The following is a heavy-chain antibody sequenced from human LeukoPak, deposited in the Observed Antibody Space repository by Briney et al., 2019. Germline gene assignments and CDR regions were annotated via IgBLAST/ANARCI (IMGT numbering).Heavy chain of an antibody. CDR2: IYYSGST. CDR3: AGEARYYFDSSGPEGDWFDP. V-gene: IGHV4-39*07. D-gene: IGHD3-22*01. Sequence: PSETLSLTCTVSGGSISSSSYYWGWIRQPPGKGLEWIGSIYYSGSTYYNPSLKSRVTISVDTSKNQFSLKLSSVTAADTAVYYCAGEARYYFDSSGPEGDWFDPWGQGTLVTVSS. J-gene: IGHJ5*02. CDR1: GGSISSSSYY.